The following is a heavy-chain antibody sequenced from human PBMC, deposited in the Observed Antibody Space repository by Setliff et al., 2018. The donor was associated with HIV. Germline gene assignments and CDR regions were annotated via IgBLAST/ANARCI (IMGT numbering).Heavy chain of an antibody. Sequence: SETLSLTCTVSGDSVSSRSYYWSWSRQPPGKGLEWIGYIYYSGSTNYNPSLKSRVTISVDTSKNHFSLKLRSVTVADTAVYYCAQLGMVDDFDYWGQGTLVTVSS. J-gene: IGHJ4*02. CDR2: IYYSGST. CDR3: AQLGMVDDFDY. V-gene: IGHV4-61*03. CDR1: GDSVSSRSYY. D-gene: IGHD1-1*01.